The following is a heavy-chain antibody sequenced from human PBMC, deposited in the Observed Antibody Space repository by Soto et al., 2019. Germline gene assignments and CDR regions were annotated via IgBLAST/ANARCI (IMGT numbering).Heavy chain of an antibody. D-gene: IGHD1-1*01. J-gene: IGHJ4*02. CDR3: TSQLRFDS. V-gene: IGHV3-15*07. Sequence: LRLSCADSGFTFSNAWMNWVRQAPGKGLEWVGRIKGKIDGGTTDYAAPVKDRFTISRDDSKNTLYLQMKSLKTEDTAVYYCTSQLRFDSWGQGTLVTVSS. CDR1: GFTFSNAW. CDR2: IKGKIDGGTT.